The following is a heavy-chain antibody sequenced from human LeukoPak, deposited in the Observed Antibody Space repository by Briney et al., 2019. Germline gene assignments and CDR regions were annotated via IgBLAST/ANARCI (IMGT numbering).Heavy chain of an antibody. J-gene: IGHJ5*02. CDR3: ARGCSGGSCYSSPGWFDP. Sequence: PGRSLRLSCEASGFTFSSSSMNWVRQAPGKGLEWVSSISSSSSYIYYADSLKGRFTISRDNAKNSLYLQMNSLGAEDTAVYYCARGCSGGSCYSSPGWFDPWGQGTLVSVSS. CDR2: ISSSSSYI. V-gene: IGHV3-21*01. CDR1: GFTFSSSS. D-gene: IGHD2-15*01.